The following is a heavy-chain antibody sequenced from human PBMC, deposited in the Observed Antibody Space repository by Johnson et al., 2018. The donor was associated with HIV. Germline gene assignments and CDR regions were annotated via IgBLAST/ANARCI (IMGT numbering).Heavy chain of an antibody. Sequence: VQLVESGGGLVQPGESLRLSCGASGFTFSSHHMHRVRQAPGKGLEHVSAISGNGGSTYYANSVKGRLTISRDNFKNTLYLQRGRLTAEDMAVYYCARDSTAWGGDYVGYGFDIWGQGTMVTVSS. CDR1: GFTFSSHH. D-gene: IGHD4-17*01. J-gene: IGHJ3*02. CDR2: ISGNGGST. CDR3: ARDSTAWGGDYVGYGFDI. V-gene: IGHV3-64*01.